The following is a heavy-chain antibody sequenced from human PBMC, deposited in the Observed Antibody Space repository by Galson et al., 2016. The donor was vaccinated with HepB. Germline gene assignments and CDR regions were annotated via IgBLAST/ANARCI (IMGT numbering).Heavy chain of an antibody. CDR2: INPGNGDT. D-gene: IGHD2-8*01. J-gene: IGHJ3*02. CDR1: AYRFTGRT. Sequence: SVKVSCKASAYRFTGRTMHWVRQAPGQGLEWLGWINPGNGDTVYAQKFRGRVTMVRDETSITTVYMDLSGLASDDTSMYFCATETSNGRPDPFDIWGQGTMVTVSS. CDR3: ATETSNGRPDPFDI. V-gene: IGHV1-2*02.